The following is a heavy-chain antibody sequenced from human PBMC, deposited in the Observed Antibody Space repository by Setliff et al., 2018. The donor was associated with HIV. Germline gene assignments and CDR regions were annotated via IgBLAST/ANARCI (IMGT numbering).Heavy chain of an antibody. Sequence: ETLSLSCAASGYTFNNYAMTWVRQAPGKGLEWVSGISAGSYTTYYADAVKGRFIISRHYSKNTLYLQINSLRTEDTAVYYCAKNARNYYYYYMDVLSKGTTVTVSS. CDR3: AKNARNYYYYYMDV. V-gene: IGHV3-23*01. CDR2: ISAGSYTT. J-gene: IGHJ6*03. CDR1: GYTFNNYA.